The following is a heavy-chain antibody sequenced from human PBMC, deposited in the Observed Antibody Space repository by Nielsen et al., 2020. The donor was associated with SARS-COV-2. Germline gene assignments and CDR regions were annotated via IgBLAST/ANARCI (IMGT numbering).Heavy chain of an antibody. CDR2: IYYSGST. J-gene: IGHJ5*02. CDR3: ARVITYYDFWSGYHPGWFDP. Sequence: RQAPGKGLEWIGYIYYSGSTYYNPSLKSRVTISVDTSKNQFSLKLSSVTAAGTAVYYCARVITYYDFWSGYHPGWFDPWGQGTLVTVSS. V-gene: IGHV4-31*02. D-gene: IGHD3-3*01.